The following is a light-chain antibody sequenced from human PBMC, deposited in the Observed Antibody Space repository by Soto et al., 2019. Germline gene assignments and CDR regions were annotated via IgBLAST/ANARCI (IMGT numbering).Light chain of an antibody. CDR3: AAWDDSLNGPYVV. CDR1: SSNIGTNF. Sequence: QSVLTQPPSASGTPGQRVTISCSGSSSNIGTNFVYWYQQVPGTAPKVVINSRNERPSGVPDRFSGSKSGTSASLAISGLQSEDEADYYCAAWDDSLNGPYVVFGGGTKLTVL. CDR2: SRN. J-gene: IGLJ2*01. V-gene: IGLV1-44*01.